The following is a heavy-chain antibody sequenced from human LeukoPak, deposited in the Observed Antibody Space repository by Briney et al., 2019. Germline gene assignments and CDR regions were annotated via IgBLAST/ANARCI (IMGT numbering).Heavy chain of an antibody. Sequence: LTGGSLRLSCAASGFTFSSYAMHWVRQAPGKGLEWVAVISYDGSNKYYADSVKGRFTISRDNSKNTLYLQMNSLRAEDTAVYYCARSPDVDTAMVYYCYGMDVWGQGTTVTVSS. V-gene: IGHV3-30-3*01. CDR1: GFTFSSYA. J-gene: IGHJ6*02. CDR2: ISYDGSNK. D-gene: IGHD5-18*01. CDR3: ARSPDVDTAMVYYCYGMDV.